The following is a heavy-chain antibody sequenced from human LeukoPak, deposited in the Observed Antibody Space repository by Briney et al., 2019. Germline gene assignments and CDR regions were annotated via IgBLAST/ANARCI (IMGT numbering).Heavy chain of an antibody. CDR3: ASPKAGYSGSYHYYFDY. CDR1: GGTFSSYA. V-gene: IGHV1-69*05. Sequence: SMKVSCKASGGTFSSYAISWVRQAPGQGLEWMGGIIPIFGTANYAQKFQGRVTITTDESTSTAYMELSSLRSEDTAVYYCASPKAGYSGSYHYYFDYWGQGTLVTVSS. CDR2: IIPIFGTA. D-gene: IGHD1-26*01. J-gene: IGHJ4*02.